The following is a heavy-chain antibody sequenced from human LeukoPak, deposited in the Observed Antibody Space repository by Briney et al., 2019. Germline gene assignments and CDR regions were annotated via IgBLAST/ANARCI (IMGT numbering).Heavy chain of an antibody. CDR3: ARDGFGTGSN. D-gene: IGHD3-16*01. Sequence: GGSLRLSCAASGLTFSNYWMDWVRQAPGKGLEWVANIKQDGSEKNYVDSVKGRFIVSRDNAKNSLYLQMNTLRADDTAVYYCARDGFGTGSNWGQGTLVTVSS. CDR2: IKQDGSEK. V-gene: IGHV3-7*03. CDR1: GLTFSNYW. J-gene: IGHJ4*02.